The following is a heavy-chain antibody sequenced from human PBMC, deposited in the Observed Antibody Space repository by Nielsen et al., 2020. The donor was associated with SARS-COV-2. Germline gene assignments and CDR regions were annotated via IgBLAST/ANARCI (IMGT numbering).Heavy chain of an antibody. V-gene: IGHV4-30-2*01. J-gene: IGHJ3*02. CDR1: GCSIVSMGYS. CDR2: IYHSGST. CDR3: ARGRKSATVDAFDI. Sequence: LRLSCTVSGCSIVSMGYSWTWIRQPPGKGLEWIGYIYHSGSTYYNPSLKSRVTISVDRSKNQFSLKLSSVTAADTAVYYCARGRKSATVDAFDIWGQGTMVTVSS. D-gene: IGHD4-17*01.